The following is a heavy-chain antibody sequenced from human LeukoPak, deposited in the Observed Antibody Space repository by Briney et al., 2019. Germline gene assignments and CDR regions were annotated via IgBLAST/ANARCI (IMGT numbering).Heavy chain of an antibody. D-gene: IGHD5-18*01. Sequence: SGGSLRLSCAASGFTVSSDYMSWVRQAPGKGLEWVSVIYSGGSTYYADSAKGRFTISRDNSKNTLYLQMNSLRAEDTAVYYCAKGGYSNGRYYYYYMDVWGEGTTVTVSS. J-gene: IGHJ6*03. CDR1: GFTVSSDY. CDR3: AKGGYSNGRYYYYYMDV. CDR2: IYSGGST. V-gene: IGHV3-53*01.